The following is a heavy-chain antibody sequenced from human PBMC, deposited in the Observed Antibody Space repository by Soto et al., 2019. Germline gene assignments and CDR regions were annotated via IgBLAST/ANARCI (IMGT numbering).Heavy chain of an antibody. J-gene: IGHJ4*02. CDR2: INPNSGAT. CDR3: AREGGDIVQMVYALPWY. D-gene: IGHD2-8*01. CDR1: GYTFTDYY. V-gene: IGHV1-2*02. Sequence: QVHLVQSGAEVKKPGASVKVSCKASGYTFTDYYMHWVRQAPGQGLEWMGWINPNSGATSYAQRFQGRVTMTRDTSISTAYRELSRLTSDDTDVYYCAREGGDIVQMVYALPWYWGQGTLVTVSS.